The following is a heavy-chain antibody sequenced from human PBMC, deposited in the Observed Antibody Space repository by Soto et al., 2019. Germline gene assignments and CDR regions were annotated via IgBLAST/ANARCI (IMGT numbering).Heavy chain of an antibody. V-gene: IGHV1-18*04. CDR2: ISPYNGNT. J-gene: IGHJ3*02. Sequence: GASVKVSCKASGYTFTIYSMSCVLQAPGQWLEWMGWISPYNGNTKYAQKLQGRVTMTTDTSTSTAYMELRRLRSDDTAIYYCAREGVIAVLGDAFDIWGQGTMVT. CDR1: GYTFTIYS. D-gene: IGHD6-19*01. CDR3: AREGVIAVLGDAFDI.